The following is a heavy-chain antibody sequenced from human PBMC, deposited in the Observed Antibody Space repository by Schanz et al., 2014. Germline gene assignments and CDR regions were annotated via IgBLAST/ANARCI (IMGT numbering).Heavy chain of an antibody. V-gene: IGHV3-23*04. CDR3: AKEESPPSLVDY. Sequence: EVQLVESGGGLVQPGGSLTLSCAASGFTFSSYLMSWVRQAPGKGLEWVSGIGGSGGSTDYADSVKGRFTISRDNSKNTVYLQMTSLKAEDTAVYYCAKEESPPSLVDYWGQGTLVTVSS. CDR1: GFTFSSYL. CDR2: IGGSGGST. J-gene: IGHJ4*02.